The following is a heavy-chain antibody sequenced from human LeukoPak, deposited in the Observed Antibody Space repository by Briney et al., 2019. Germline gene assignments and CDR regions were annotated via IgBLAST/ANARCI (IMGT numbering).Heavy chain of an antibody. V-gene: IGHV3-23*01. Sequence: PGGSLRLSCAASGFTFSSYAMSWVRQAPGKGLEWVSAISGSGGSTYYADSVKGRFTISRDNSKNTLYLQMNSLRAEDTAVYYCAKEIHDCSSTSCYRDAFDIWGQGTMVTVSS. CDR2: ISGSGGST. D-gene: IGHD2-2*01. CDR1: GFTFSSYA. CDR3: AKEIHDCSSTSCYRDAFDI. J-gene: IGHJ3*02.